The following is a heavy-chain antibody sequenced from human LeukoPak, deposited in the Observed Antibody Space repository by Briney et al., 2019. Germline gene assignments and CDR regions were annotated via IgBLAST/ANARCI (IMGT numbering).Heavy chain of an antibody. D-gene: IGHD6-19*01. J-gene: IGHJ5*02. V-gene: IGHV3-74*01. CDR3: ASGQYSSDWYVPFDT. CDR2: INSDGSST. CDR1: GFXFSNYW. Sequence: GGSLRLSCEASGFXFSNYWINWVRQAPGKGLVWVSHINSDGSSTRYSDSVRGRFTISRDKAKNTLYLQMDSLRVDDTAVYYCASGQYSSDWYVPFDTWGQGTLVTVSS.